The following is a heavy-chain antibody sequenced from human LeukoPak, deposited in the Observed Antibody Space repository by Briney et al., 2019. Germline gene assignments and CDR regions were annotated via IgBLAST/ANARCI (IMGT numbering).Heavy chain of an antibody. CDR1: GYTFTGYY. CDR3: AKGRRVDADDHFDY. J-gene: IGHJ4*02. D-gene: IGHD1-1*01. Sequence: ASVKVSCKASGYTFTGYYMHWVRQAPGQGLEWMGWSSVYNGNTNYAQKFQSRVTMTTDTTTSTAYMELRTLMSDDTAVYYCAKGRRVDADDHFDYWGQGTLVTVSS. V-gene: IGHV1-18*04. CDR2: SSVYNGNT.